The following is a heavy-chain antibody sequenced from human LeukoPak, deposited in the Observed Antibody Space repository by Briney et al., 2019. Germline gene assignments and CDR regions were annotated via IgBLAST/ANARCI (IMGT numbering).Heavy chain of an antibody. CDR1: GFTFSSYS. J-gene: IGHJ3*02. D-gene: IGHD1-26*01. Sequence: GGSLRLSCAASGFTFSSYSMNWVRQAPGKGLEWVSSISSSSGYIYYADSVKGRFTISRDNAKNSLYLQMNSLRAEDTAVYYCARRCGSGSSPGAFDIWGQGTMVSVSS. CDR3: ARRCGSGSSPGAFDI. V-gene: IGHV3-21*01. CDR2: ISSSSGYI.